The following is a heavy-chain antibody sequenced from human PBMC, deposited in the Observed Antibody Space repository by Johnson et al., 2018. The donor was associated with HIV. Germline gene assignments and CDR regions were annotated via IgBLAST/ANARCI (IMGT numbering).Heavy chain of an antibody. CDR3: ARDPDFPWAFDV. CDR2: IWYDGSNK. CDR1: GFTFSSYG. V-gene: IGHV3-33*01. D-gene: IGHD2/OR15-2a*01. J-gene: IGHJ3*01. Sequence: QLVESGGGVVQPGRSLRLSCAASGFTFSSYGMHWVRQAPGKGLEWVAVIWYDGSNKYYADSVKGRFTISRDNSKNTLYLQMNSLRPEYTAVYYCARDPDFPWAFDVWGQGTMVTVSS.